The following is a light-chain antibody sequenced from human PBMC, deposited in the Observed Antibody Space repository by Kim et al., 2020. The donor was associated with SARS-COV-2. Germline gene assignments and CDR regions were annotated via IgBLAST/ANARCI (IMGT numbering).Light chain of an antibody. Sequence: DIQLTQSPSTLSASIGDRVTITCRASQSIITWLAWYQQKPGKAPNLLIYKASSLQSGVPSRFSGSGSGTEFTLTISSLQPDDFATYFCQQYHSYYTFGQGTQAGDQ. CDR3: QQYHSYYT. CDR2: KAS. CDR1: QSIITW. V-gene: IGKV1-5*03. J-gene: IGKJ2*01.